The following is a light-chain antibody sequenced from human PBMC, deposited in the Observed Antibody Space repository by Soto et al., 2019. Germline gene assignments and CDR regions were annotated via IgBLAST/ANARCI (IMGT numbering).Light chain of an antibody. CDR3: QSYDSSPSGYV. V-gene: IGLV1-40*01. CDR2: ANR. J-gene: IGLJ1*01. CDR1: SSNIGAGYD. Sequence: QSVLTQPPPVSGAPGQRVTISCTGSSSNIGAGYDVHWYQQLPGTAPKLLIYANRNRPAGVPDRFSASKSDTSASLAITGLQAEDEADYYCQSYDSSPSGYVFGTGTKLTVL.